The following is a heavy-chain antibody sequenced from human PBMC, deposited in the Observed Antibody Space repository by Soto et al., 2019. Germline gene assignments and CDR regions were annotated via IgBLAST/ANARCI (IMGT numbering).Heavy chain of an antibody. Sequence: SLRLSCVVSGFNVRRNYMNWVRQAPGKGLEWVSIIHSDGTTYYADSVKGRFTISRDNSKNTLYLQMNSLRAEDTAVYYCARVDYGDYYFDYWGQGTLVTVSS. CDR2: IHSDGTT. CDR3: ARVDYGDYYFDY. D-gene: IGHD4-17*01. V-gene: IGHV3-66*01. CDR1: GFNVRRNY. J-gene: IGHJ4*02.